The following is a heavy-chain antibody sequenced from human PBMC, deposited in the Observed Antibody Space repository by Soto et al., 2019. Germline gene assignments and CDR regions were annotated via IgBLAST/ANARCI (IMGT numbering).Heavy chain of an antibody. V-gene: IGHV3-7*01. D-gene: IGHD3-16*01. CDR1: DFTFSSYW. J-gene: IGHJ3*02. CDR3: ARGSFGAFDI. Sequence: RLSCAASDFTFSSYWMNWVRQAPGKGLEWVANIKEDGSEKHSMDSVKGRFTISRDNAKNSLYLRMNSLRAEDTAVYYCARGSFGAFDIWGQGTMVTVSS. CDR2: IKEDGSEK.